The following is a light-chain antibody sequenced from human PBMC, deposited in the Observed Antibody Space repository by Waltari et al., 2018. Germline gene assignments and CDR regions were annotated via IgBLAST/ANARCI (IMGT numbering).Light chain of an antibody. J-gene: IGLJ2*01. CDR2: DNN. CDR3: GTWDSILRAGV. Sequence: QSLLTQPPPVSAAPGHKFTISCSACPSNIWLSLLPSYQQLPGAAPRLLLYDNNKRPSGIPDRFSGSKSGTSATLGITGLQTGDEANYYCGTWDSILRAGVFGGGTRVTVL. V-gene: IGLV1-51*01. CDR1: PSNIWLSL.